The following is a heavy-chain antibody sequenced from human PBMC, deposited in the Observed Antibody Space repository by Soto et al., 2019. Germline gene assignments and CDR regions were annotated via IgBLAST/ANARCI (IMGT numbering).Heavy chain of an antibody. CDR3: ARAEYQLLYGISY. D-gene: IGHD2-2*02. Sequence: PSETLSLTCAVYGGSFSGYYWSWIRQPPGKGLEWIGEINHSGSTNYNPSLKSRVTISVDTSKNQFSLKLSSVTAADTAVYYCARAEYQLLYGISYWGQGTLVTVSS. J-gene: IGHJ4*02. CDR2: INHSGST. CDR1: GGSFSGYY. V-gene: IGHV4-34*01.